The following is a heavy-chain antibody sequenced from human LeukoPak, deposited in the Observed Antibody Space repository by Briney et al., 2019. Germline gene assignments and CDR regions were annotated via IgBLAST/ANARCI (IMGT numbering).Heavy chain of an antibody. CDR1: GFTFTNYG. Sequence: RASVKVSSKASGFTFTNYGISWVRQAPGQGLEWMGWISAYNGDTNYAQKLQDRVTMTTDTSTSTAYMELRSLRSDDTAMYYCARDEGVGERGAYWGQGTLVTVSS. CDR3: ARDEGVGERGAY. V-gene: IGHV1-18*01. J-gene: IGHJ4*02. CDR2: ISAYNGDT. D-gene: IGHD3-16*01.